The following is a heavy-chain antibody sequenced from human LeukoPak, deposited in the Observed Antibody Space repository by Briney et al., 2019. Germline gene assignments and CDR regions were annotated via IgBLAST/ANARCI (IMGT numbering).Heavy chain of an antibody. Sequence: SETLSLIRNVSSFSVTSIYYWGWIRQPPGKGLEWIGTISHSGSTYYNPSLKSLFTISIDTSKNQFSLKLNSVTAADTAVYYCARATVAPGRVFQHWGRGILVTVSP. CDR1: SFSVTSIYY. CDR3: ARATVAPGRVFQH. J-gene: IGHJ1*01. D-gene: IGHD3-10*01. V-gene: IGHV4-38-2*02. CDR2: ISHSGST.